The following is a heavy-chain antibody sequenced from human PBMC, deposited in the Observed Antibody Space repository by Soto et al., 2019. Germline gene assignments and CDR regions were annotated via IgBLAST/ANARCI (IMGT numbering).Heavy chain of an antibody. V-gene: IGHV1-46*01. Sequence: AAVKVSCKASGYTFTSYYMHWVRQARGQGLEWMGIINPSGGSTSYAQKFQGRVTMTRDTSTSTVYMELSSLRSEDTAVYYCARAYEPNYDSSGYYLYSWAQGTLVTVPS. CDR2: INPSGGST. CDR3: ARAYEPNYDSSGYYLYS. D-gene: IGHD3-22*01. CDR1: GYTFTSYY. J-gene: IGHJ4*02.